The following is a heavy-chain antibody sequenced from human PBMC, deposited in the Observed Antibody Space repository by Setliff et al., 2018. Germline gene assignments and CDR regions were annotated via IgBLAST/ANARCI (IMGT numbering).Heavy chain of an antibody. CDR3: ARDGDNYYDSSGYYLNHAFDI. Sequence: ASVKVSCKASGDTFSSSAISWVRQAPGQGLEWMGGIIPIFGTANYAQKFQGRVTITADESTRTAYMELSSLRSEDTAVYYCARDGDNYYDSSGYYLNHAFDIWGQGTMVTVSS. CDR1: GDTFSSSA. V-gene: IGHV1-69*13. D-gene: IGHD3-22*01. CDR2: IIPIFGTA. J-gene: IGHJ3*02.